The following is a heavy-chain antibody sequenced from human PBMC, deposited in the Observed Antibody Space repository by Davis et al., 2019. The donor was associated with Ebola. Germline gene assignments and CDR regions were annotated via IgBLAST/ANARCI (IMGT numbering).Heavy chain of an antibody. V-gene: IGHV3-30*04. D-gene: IGHD4-17*01. J-gene: IGHJ4*02. Sequence: GESLKISCAASGFIFRNYAMHWVRQAPGKGLEWVAVVSHSERERFYADSVKGRFTISRDNAKNSVSLQMDSLRVEDTALYYCVRDYGDYGMFDYWGRGTPVTVSS. CDR1: GFIFRNYA. CDR2: VSHSERER. CDR3: VRDYGDYGMFDY.